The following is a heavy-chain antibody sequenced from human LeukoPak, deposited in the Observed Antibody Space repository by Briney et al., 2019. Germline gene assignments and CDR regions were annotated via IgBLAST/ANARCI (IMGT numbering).Heavy chain of an antibody. CDR1: GGSISSSPYY. V-gene: IGHV4-39*07. CDR2: IYYSGTT. Sequence: KTSETLSLTCTVSGGSISSSPYYWGWIRQPPGKGLEWIGSIYYSGTTHYSPSLESRVTISVDTSKNQFSLKLSSVTAADTAVYYCARRRRPLIVVVHSYYFDYWGQGTLVTVSS. D-gene: IGHD3-22*01. J-gene: IGHJ4*02. CDR3: ARRRRPLIVVVHSYYFDY.